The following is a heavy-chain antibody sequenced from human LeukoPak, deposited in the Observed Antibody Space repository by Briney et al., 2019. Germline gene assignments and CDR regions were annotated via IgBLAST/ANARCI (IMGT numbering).Heavy chain of an antibody. D-gene: IGHD3-16*01. V-gene: IGHV1-18*01. J-gene: IGHJ4*02. CDR3: ARGGDKFDY. CDR1: GYTFTSYS. Sequence: RASVKVSCTTSGYTFTSYSISWVRQAPGQGLEWMGWITTYNGNTNYAQRFQGRVTMTTDTSTSTAYMELRSLRSDDTAVYYCARGGDKFDYWGQGTLVPVSS. CDR2: ITTYNGNT.